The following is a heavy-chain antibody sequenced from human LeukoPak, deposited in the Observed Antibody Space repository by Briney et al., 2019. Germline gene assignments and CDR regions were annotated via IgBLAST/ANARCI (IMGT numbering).Heavy chain of an antibody. D-gene: IGHD3-10*01. CDR1: GGSFSGYY. J-gene: IGHJ5*02. CDR3: ARDAAVTMVRGVIRVSWFDP. V-gene: IGHV4-34*01. Sequence: SETLSLTCAVYGGSFSGYYWSWIRQPPGEGLEWIGEINHSGSTNYNPSLKSRVTISVDTSKNQFSLKLSSVTAADTAVYYCARDAAVTMVRGVIRVSWFDPWGQGTLVTVSS. CDR2: INHSGST.